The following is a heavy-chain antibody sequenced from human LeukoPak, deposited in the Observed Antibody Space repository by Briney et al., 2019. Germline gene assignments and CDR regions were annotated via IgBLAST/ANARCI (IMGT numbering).Heavy chain of an antibody. CDR1: GFTFDDYG. CDR2: INWNGGST. Sequence: PGGSLRLSCAASGFTFDDYGMSWVRQAPGKGLEWVSGINWNGGSTGYADSVKGRFTISRDNAKNSLYLQMNSLRAEDTAVYYCARGGAARDYYYYYYMDVWGKGTTVTVSS. CDR3: ARGGAARDYYYYYYMDV. J-gene: IGHJ6*03. D-gene: IGHD6-6*01. V-gene: IGHV3-20*04.